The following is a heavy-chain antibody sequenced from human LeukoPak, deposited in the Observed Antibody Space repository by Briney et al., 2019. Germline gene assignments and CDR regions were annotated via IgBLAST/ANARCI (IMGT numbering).Heavy chain of an antibody. CDR2: IYSGGST. J-gene: IGHJ4*02. V-gene: IGHV3-66*02. Sequence: PGGSLRLSCAASEFSVGSNYMTWVRQAPGKGLEWVSLIYSGGSTYYADSVKGRFTISRDNSKNTLYLQMNSLRAEDTAVYYCARDSSGWYFGYWGQGTLVTVSS. D-gene: IGHD6-19*01. CDR3: ARDSSGWYFGY. CDR1: EFSVGSNY.